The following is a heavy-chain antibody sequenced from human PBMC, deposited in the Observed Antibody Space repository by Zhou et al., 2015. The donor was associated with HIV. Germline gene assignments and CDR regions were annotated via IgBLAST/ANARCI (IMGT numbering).Heavy chain of an antibody. CDR3: AKDLGRRGNYYYYYMDV. CDR2: ISAGGAST. V-gene: IGHV3-23*01. CDR1: GFTFSSYA. Sequence: EVRLLGVWGETWYSQGGTLKLSCAASGFTFSSYALSWVRQAPGKGLEWISTISAGGASTYYADSVKGRFTISRDNSKNTLYLQMNSLRAEDTAVYYCAKDLGRRGNYYYYYMDVWGKGTTVTVSS. J-gene: IGHJ6*03. D-gene: IGHD3-16*01.